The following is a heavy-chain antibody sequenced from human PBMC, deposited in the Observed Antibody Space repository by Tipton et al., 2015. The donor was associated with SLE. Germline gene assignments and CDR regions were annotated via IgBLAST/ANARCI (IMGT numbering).Heavy chain of an antibody. V-gene: IGHV4-39*07. CDR2: VYHAGTA. J-gene: IGHJ5*02. CDR1: GGSISSNAYY. CDR3: EGVRINYFDP. Sequence: TLSLTCTVSGGSISSNAYYWGWVRQSPGKGLEWIGNVYHAGTAYYNPSLKSRVSISLDTSKNRFSLNLNSVTAADTAVYFCEGVRINYFDPWGQGILVTVSS.